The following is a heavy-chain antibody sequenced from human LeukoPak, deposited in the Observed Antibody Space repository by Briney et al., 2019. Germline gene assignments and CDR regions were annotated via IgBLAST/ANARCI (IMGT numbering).Heavy chain of an antibody. J-gene: IGHJ4*02. CDR3: ARQTGSGLFILP. V-gene: IGHV4-39*01. Sequence: SETLSLTCTVSGVSISSSNSYWGWIRQPPGKGLEWIGSIYYSGNTYYNASLKSQVSISIDTSKNQFSLKLTSVTAADTAVYYCARQTGSGLFILPGGQGTLVTASS. CDR2: IYYSGNT. CDR1: GVSISSSNSY. D-gene: IGHD3/OR15-3a*01.